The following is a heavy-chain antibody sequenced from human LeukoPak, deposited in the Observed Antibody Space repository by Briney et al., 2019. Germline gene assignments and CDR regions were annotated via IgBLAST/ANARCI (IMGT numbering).Heavy chain of an antibody. J-gene: IGHJ6*03. Sequence: GASVKVSCKASGYTFTSYGISWVRQAPGQGLEWMGWISAYNDNTNYAQKLQGRVTMTTDTSTSTAYMELRSLRSDDTAVYYCARSGYCSGGSCYRFGYYYYMDVWGKGTTVTVSS. CDR1: GYTFTSYG. V-gene: IGHV1-18*01. CDR2: ISAYNDNT. D-gene: IGHD2-15*01. CDR3: ARSGYCSGGSCYRFGYYYYMDV.